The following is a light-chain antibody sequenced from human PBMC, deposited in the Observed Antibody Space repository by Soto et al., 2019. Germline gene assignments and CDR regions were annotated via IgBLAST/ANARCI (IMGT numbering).Light chain of an antibody. CDR2: SSD. CDR3: AAWDDSLNGYV. V-gene: IGLV1-44*01. J-gene: IGLJ1*01. CDR1: SSNIGSNS. Sequence: QSVLTQPPSASGTPGQRVTISCSGSSSNIGSNSVNWYQQLPGTAPKLLIHSSDQRPSGVPDRFSGSKYGTSGSLAISGLQSEDEADYYSAAWDDSLNGYVFGNGTKLTVL.